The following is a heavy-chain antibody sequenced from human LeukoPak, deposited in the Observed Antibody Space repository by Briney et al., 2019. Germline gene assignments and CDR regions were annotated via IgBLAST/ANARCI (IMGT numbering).Heavy chain of an antibody. CDR2: IYSGGST. Sequence: AXSGFTVSSNYMSWVRQAPGKGLEWVSVIYSGGSTYYADSVKGRFTISRDNSKNTLYLQMNSLRAEDTAVYYCARQRVENYYYGMDVWGQGTTVTVSS. J-gene: IGHJ6*02. CDR3: ARQRVENYYYGMDV. D-gene: IGHD2-15*01. CDR1: GFTVSSNY. V-gene: IGHV3-53*01.